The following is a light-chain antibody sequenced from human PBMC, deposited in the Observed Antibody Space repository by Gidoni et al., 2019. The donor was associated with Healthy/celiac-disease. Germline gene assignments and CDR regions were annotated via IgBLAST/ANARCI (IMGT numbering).Light chain of an antibody. CDR1: QSVSSN. J-gene: IGKJ1*01. Sequence: EIVMTQSPATLSVSPGERATLSCRASQSVSSNLAWYQQKPGQAPRLLIYGASTRATGIPARFSGSGSGTEFTLTISSLQSEDFAVYYCQQYNNWTPGTFGQXTKVEIK. CDR2: GAS. CDR3: QQYNNWTPGT. V-gene: IGKV3-15*01.